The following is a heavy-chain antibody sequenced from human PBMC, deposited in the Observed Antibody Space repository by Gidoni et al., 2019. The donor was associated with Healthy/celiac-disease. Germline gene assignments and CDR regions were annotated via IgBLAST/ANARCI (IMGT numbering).Heavy chain of an antibody. CDR2: ISGSGVST. D-gene: IGHD3-16*01. CDR3: AKTRSTLGELVGYFDY. CDR1: GFTFGSYA. V-gene: IGHV3-23*01. Sequence: EVQLLESGGGLVQPGGSLRLSCAAAGFTFGSYAMSWVRQAPGKGLEWVSAISGSGVSTYYADSVKGRFTISRDNSKNTLYLQMNSLRAEDTAVYYCAKTRSTLGELVGYFDYWGQGTLVTVSS. J-gene: IGHJ4*02.